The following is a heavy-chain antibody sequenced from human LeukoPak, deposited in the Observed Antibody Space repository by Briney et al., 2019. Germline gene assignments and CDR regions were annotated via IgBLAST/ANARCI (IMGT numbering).Heavy chain of an antibody. Sequence: PSETLSLTCNVSGGSINSGSYYWRWIRQPAGEGLEWIVRIYTSGSTNYNPSLKSRVTISVDTSKNQFSLKLSSVTAADTAVYYCARDYGDYAWYGAVRYYYYYMDVWGKGTTVTVSS. J-gene: IGHJ6*03. CDR2: IYTSGST. D-gene: IGHD4-17*01. V-gene: IGHV4-61*02. CDR3: ARDYGDYAWYGAVRYYYYYMDV. CDR1: GGSINSGSYY.